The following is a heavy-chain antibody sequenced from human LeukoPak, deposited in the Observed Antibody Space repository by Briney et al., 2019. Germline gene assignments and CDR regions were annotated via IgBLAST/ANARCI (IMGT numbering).Heavy chain of an antibody. V-gene: IGHV4-59*01. CDR2: IYYSGTT. J-gene: IGHJ4*02. CDR3: ARINTVTEVFDY. Sequence: SETLSLTCTVSGGSIRSYYWSWIRQPPGKGLEWIGYIYYSGTTNYNPSLKSRVTISIDTSKNQFSLKLNSVTAADTAVYYCARINTVTEVFDYWGQGTLVTVSS. CDR1: GGSIRSYY. D-gene: IGHD4-17*01.